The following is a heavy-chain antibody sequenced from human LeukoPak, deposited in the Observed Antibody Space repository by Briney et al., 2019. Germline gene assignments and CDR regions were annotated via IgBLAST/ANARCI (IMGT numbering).Heavy chain of an antibody. D-gene: IGHD6-6*01. CDR1: GFHLTSYW. J-gene: IGHJ4*02. CDR2: IYPGDSDT. V-gene: IGHV5-51*01. Sequence: GESLKISLKSSGFHLTSYWIGRVRPVPGKGLEWMGIIYPGDSDTRYSPSFQGQVTISADKSISTAYLQWSSLKASDTAMYYCARRLELDSSWSLVYWGQGTLVTVSS. CDR3: ARRLELDSSWSLVY.